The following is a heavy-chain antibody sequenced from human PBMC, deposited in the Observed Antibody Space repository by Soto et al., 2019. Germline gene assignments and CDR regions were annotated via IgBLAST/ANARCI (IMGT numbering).Heavy chain of an antibody. Sequence: GGSLRLSCAASGFTFSSYEMNWVRQAPGKGLEWVSYIGSSGSTIYYADSVKGRFTISRDNAKNSLYLQMNSLRAEDTAVYYCARVGGTGTGWFDPWGQGTLVTVSS. D-gene: IGHD1-7*01. CDR2: IGSSGSTI. J-gene: IGHJ5*02. CDR1: GFTFSSYE. CDR3: ARVGGTGTGWFDP. V-gene: IGHV3-48*03.